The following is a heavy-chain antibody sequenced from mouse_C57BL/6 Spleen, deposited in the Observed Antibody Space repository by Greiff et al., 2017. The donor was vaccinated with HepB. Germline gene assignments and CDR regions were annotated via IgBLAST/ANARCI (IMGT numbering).Heavy chain of an antibody. D-gene: IGHD1-1*01. J-gene: IGHJ1*03. CDR3: TRGIYYYGSSPFDV. CDR2: IDPETGGT. CDR1: GYTFTDYE. Sequence: QVQLKESGAELVRPGASVTLSCKASGYTFTDYEMHWVKQTPVHGLEWIGAIDPETGGTAYNQKFKGKAILTADKSSSTAYMELRSLTSEDSAVYYCTRGIYYYGSSPFDVWGTGTTVTVSS. V-gene: IGHV1-15*01.